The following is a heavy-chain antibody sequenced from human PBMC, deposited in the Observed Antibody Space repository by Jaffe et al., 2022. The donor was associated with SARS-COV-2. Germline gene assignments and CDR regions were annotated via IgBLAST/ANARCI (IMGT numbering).Heavy chain of an antibody. V-gene: IGHV1-3*01. Sequence: QVQLVQSGAEVKKPGASVKISCKASGYTLRTYKIHWVRQAPGQGLEWMGWINGGNGATQYSQNFQDRITVTWDTSATTGYMELRSLRSEDTAVYFCARDEDVWGQGTLVTVSS. CDR3: ARDEDV. J-gene: IGHJ4*01. D-gene: IGHD2-15*01. CDR2: INGGNGAT. CDR1: GYTLRTYK.